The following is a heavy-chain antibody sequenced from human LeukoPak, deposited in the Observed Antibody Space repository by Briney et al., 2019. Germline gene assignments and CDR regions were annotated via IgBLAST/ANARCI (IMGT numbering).Heavy chain of an antibody. V-gene: IGHV4-59*01. J-gene: IGHJ6*02. CDR1: GGSISGFY. D-gene: IGHD6-13*01. CDR2: IYNTGTT. CDR3: ARDHDSSSWTPYYNGMDV. Sequence: PSETLSLTCTVSGGSISGFYWTWIRRSPGKGLEWIGYIYNTGTTNYNPALRGRVTMSIDTSRNQFSLTLNSVTGADTAVYYCARDHDSSSWTPYYNGMDVWGQGTTVAVSS.